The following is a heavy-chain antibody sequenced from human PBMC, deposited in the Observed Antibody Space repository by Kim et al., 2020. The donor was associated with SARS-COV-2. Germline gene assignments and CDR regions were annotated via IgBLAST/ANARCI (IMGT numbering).Heavy chain of an antibody. CDR2: IYYSGST. D-gene: IGHD3-3*01. J-gene: IGHJ5*02. CDR3: ARGNSYYDFWSGYSAGCWFDP. V-gene: IGHV4-31*03. CDR1: GGSISSGGYY. Sequence: SETLSLTCTVSGGSISSGGYYWSWIRQHPGKGLEWIGYIYYSGSTYYNPSLKSRVTISVDTSKNQFSLKLSSVTAADTAVYYCARGNSYYDFWSGYSAGCWFDPWGQGTLVTVSS.